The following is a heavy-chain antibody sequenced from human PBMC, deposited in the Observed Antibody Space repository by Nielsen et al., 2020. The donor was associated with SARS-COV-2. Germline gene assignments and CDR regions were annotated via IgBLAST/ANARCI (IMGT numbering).Heavy chain of an antibody. D-gene: IGHD2-15*01. V-gene: IGHV3-11*06. CDR2: ISSSGSYT. CDR3: ARDGGGFYCSGGSCYYFDY. J-gene: IGHJ4*02. Sequence: WIRQPPGKGLEWLSYISSSGSYTNYADSVKGRFTISRDNAKNSLYLQMNSLRAEDTAVYYCARDGGGFYCSGGSCYYFDYWGQGTLVTVSS.